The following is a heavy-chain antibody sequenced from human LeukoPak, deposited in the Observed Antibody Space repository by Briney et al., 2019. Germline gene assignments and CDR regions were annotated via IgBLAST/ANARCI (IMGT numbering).Heavy chain of an antibody. CDR1: GFIFSSYG. V-gene: IGHV3-30*03. J-gene: IGHJ4*02. Sequence: GGSLSLSCAASGFIFSSYGMHWGRQAPGKGLEWVAVISYDGSNKYYADSVKGRFTISRDNSKKMLYLQMNSLRAEDTAVYYCATDQEVGGELLFDYWGQGTLVTVSS. CDR3: ATDQEVGGELLFDY. CDR2: ISYDGSNK. D-gene: IGHD3-10*01.